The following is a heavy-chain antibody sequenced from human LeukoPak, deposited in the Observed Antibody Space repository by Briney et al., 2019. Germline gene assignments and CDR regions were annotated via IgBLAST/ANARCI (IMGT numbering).Heavy chain of an antibody. V-gene: IGHV1-24*01. CDR1: GYTLTELS. Sequence: ASVKVSCKVSGYTLTELSMHWVRQAPGKWLEWMGGFDPEDGETIYAQKFQGRVTMTEDTSTDTAYMELSSLRSEDTAVYYCATVNSGQYQGYFDYWGQGTLVTVSS. CDR2: FDPEDGET. J-gene: IGHJ4*02. CDR3: ATVNSGQYQGYFDY. D-gene: IGHD2-15*01.